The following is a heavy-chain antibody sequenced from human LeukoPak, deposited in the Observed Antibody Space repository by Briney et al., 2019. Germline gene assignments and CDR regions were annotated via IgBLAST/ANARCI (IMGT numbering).Heavy chain of an antibody. CDR1: GGSISSYY. V-gene: IGHV4-59*08. Sequence: PSETLSLTCTGSGGSISSYYWSWIRQPPGKGLEWVGYIYYSGSTNYNPSLKSRVTISVDTSKNQFSLKLSSVTAADTAVYYCARHRSRAANFDYWGQRTLVTVSS. CDR2: IYYSGST. CDR3: ARHRSRAANFDY. D-gene: IGHD6-6*01. J-gene: IGHJ4*02.